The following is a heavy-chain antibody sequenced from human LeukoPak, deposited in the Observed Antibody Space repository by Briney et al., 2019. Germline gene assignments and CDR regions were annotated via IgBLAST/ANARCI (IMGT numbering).Heavy chain of an antibody. J-gene: IGHJ4*02. CDR3: AKDPRGAMGPPTGY. V-gene: IGHV3-23*01. Sequence: GGSLRLSCAASGFTFSSYAMSWVRQAPGKGLEWVSAISGSGGSTYYADSVKGRFTISRDNSKNTLYLQMNSLRAEDTAVYYCAKDPRGAMGPPTGYWGQGTLVTVSS. CDR1: GFTFSSYA. CDR2: ISGSGGST. D-gene: IGHD5-18*01.